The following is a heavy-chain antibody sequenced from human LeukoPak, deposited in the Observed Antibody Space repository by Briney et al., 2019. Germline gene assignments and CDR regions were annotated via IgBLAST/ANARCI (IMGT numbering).Heavy chain of an antibody. CDR1: GFTFSSYA. V-gene: IGHV3-30-3*01. Sequence: GGSLRLSCAASGFTFSSYAMHWVRQAPGKGLEWVAVISYDGSNKYYADSVKGRFTISRDNSKNTTYLQMSSLRAEDTAVYYCARQFSLRFYDFWTGFYPVDYWGQGSLVSVSS. D-gene: IGHD3-3*01. J-gene: IGHJ4*02. CDR2: ISYDGSNK. CDR3: ARQFSLRFYDFWTGFYPVDY.